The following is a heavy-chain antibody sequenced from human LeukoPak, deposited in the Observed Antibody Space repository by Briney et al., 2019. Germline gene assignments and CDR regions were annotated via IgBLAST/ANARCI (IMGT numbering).Heavy chain of an antibody. CDR1: GGSFSGYY. CDR3: ARRPTGYSSSWLDY. V-gene: IGHV4-34*01. Sequence: SGTLSLTCAVYGGSFSGYYWSWIRQPPGKGLEWIGEINHSGSTNYNPSLKSRVTISVDTSKNQFSLKLSSVTAADTAVYYCARRPTGYSSSWLDYWGQGTLVTVSS. CDR2: INHSGST. D-gene: IGHD6-13*01. J-gene: IGHJ4*02.